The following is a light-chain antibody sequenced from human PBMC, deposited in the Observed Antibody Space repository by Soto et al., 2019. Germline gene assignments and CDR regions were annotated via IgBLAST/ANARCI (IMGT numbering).Light chain of an antibody. V-gene: IGKV3-15*01. CDR3: QQYNNWPPYT. CDR2: GAS. CDR1: QSVSSN. J-gene: IGKJ2*01. Sequence: EIVMTQSPATLSVSPGERATLSCRASQSVSSNLAWYQQKHGQAPRLLIYGASNRATGIPARFSGSGSGTEFTLTISSLQSEDFAVYYYQQYNNWPPYTFGQGTKLEIK.